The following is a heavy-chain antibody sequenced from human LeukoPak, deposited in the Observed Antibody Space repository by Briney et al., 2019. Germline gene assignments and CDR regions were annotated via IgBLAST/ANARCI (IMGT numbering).Heavy chain of an antibody. D-gene: IGHD5-12*01. V-gene: IGHV3-48*02. Sequence: PGGSLRLSCAASGFTFSSYGMNWVRQAPGKGLEWVSYISSSSSTIYYADSVKGRFTISRDNAKNSLYLQMNSLRDEDTAVYYCAGGNFEWLRIRATYYFDYWGQGTLVTVSS. J-gene: IGHJ4*02. CDR1: GFTFSSYG. CDR3: AGGNFEWLRIRATYYFDY. CDR2: ISSSSSTI.